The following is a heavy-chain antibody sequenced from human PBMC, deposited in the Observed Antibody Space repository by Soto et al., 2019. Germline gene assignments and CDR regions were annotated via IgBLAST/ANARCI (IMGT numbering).Heavy chain of an antibody. CDR2: ISGDSNIK. Sequence: PGGSLRLSCLASGLTFSSYSMNWVRQAPGKGLEWISYISGDSNIKYYADSVKGRFTISRDNARNSLFLQMSSLTDEDTAVYYCARHGPHGRIQVGYYYGMDVWGQGTTVTVSS. CDR1: GLTFSSYS. V-gene: IGHV3-48*02. D-gene: IGHD5-18*01. CDR3: ARHGPHGRIQVGYYYGMDV. J-gene: IGHJ6*02.